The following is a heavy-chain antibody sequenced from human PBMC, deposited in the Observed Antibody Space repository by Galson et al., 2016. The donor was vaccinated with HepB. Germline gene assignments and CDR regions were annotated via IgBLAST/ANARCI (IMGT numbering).Heavy chain of an antibody. J-gene: IGHJ4*02. V-gene: IGHV3-23*01. CDR2: ISGSGAGT. CDR1: GFTFSTYA. Sequence: SLRLSCAASGFTFSTYAMSWVRQAPGKGLEWVSAISGSGAGTYYEGSVKGRFTISRDNSKNTLYLQMNSLRAEDTAVDYCAKGYGLWDYWGQGTLVTVSS. D-gene: IGHD5-18*01. CDR3: AKGYGLWDY.